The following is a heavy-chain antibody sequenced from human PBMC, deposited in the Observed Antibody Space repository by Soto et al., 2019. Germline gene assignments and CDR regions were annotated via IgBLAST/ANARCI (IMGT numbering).Heavy chain of an antibody. V-gene: IGHV1-8*01. D-gene: IGHD3-10*01. CDR2: MNPNSGNT. CDR1: GYTFTSYY. Sequence: ASVKVSCKASGYTFTSYYINWVRQATGQGLEWMGWMNPNSGNTGYAQKFQGRVTMTRNTSISTAYMELSSLRSEDTAVYYCARDRGVRYYYYGMDVWGQGTTVTVSS. J-gene: IGHJ6*02. CDR3: ARDRGVRYYYYGMDV.